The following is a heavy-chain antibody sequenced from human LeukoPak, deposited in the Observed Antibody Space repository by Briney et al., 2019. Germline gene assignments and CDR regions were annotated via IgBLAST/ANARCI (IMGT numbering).Heavy chain of an antibody. Sequence: SVKVSCKASGCTFSSYAISWVRQPPGQGLEWMGGIIPIFGTANYAQKFQGRVKITADESTSTAYMEQSRLKSEETAVYYCASRLTDYGSGSYYRAFEIGGQETMVTVSS. CDR1: GCTFSSYA. V-gene: IGHV1-69*01. CDR3: ASRLTDYGSGSYYRAFEI. CDR2: IIPIFGTA. J-gene: IGHJ3*02. D-gene: IGHD3-10*01.